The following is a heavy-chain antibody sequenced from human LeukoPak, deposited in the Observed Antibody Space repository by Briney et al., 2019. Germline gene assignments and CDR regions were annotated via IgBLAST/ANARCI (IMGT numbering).Heavy chain of an antibody. D-gene: IGHD4-17*01. CDR1: GGTFSSYA. Sequence: SVKVSCKASGGTFSSYAISWVRQAPGQGLEWMGGIIPIFGTANYAQKFQGRVTITADESTSTAYMELSSLRSEDTAVYYCAREIYGAASWFDPWGQGTLVTVSS. CDR2: IIPIFGTA. J-gene: IGHJ5*02. CDR3: AREIYGAASWFDP. V-gene: IGHV1-69*13.